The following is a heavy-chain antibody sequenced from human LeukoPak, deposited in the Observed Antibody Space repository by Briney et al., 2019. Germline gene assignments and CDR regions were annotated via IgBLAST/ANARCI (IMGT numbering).Heavy chain of an antibody. CDR3: TRRSYGDYEY. V-gene: IGHV3-21*01. CDR2: IDPSSTYI. Sequence: GGSLRVYCSASRFTFSSYTMNWVRQAPGKGLEWVSSIDPSSTYIYYADSVKGRFTISRDNAQNSLYLQMNSLRAEDTAVYYCTRRSYGDYEYWGQGTLVTVSS. CDR1: RFTFSSYT. D-gene: IGHD4-17*01. J-gene: IGHJ4*02.